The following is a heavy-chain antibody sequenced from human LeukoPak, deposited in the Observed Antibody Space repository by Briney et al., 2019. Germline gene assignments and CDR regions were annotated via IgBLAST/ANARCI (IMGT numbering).Heavy chain of an antibody. CDR3: AKRGVVIRVVLVGFHKEAYYFDS. CDR1: GITLSNYG. V-gene: IGHV3-23*01. J-gene: IGHJ4*02. Sequence: PGGSLRLSCAVSGITLSNYGMSWVRQAPGKGLEWVAGISGSGGGTVYADSVKARFTISRDNPKNTLYLQMNSLRAEDTAVYFCAKRGVVIRVVLVGFHKEAYYFDSWGQGALVTVSS. CDR2: ISGSGGGT. D-gene: IGHD3-10*01.